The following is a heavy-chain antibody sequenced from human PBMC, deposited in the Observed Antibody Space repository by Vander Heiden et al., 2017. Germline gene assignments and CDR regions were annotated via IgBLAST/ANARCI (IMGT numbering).Heavy chain of an antibody. J-gene: IGHJ4*02. D-gene: IGHD3-22*01. CDR2: ISYDGSKK. V-gene: IGHV3-30*18. Sequence: QVQLVESGGGVVQPGRSLRLSCAASGFTFSSYGMHWVRQAPGKGLEWVAVISYDGSKKYYADSVKGRFTISRDNPKNTLHLQMNSLRAEDTAVYYCVKDHAPYYYDSTGPWPNWGQGTLVTVSS. CDR3: VKDHAPYYYDSTGPWPN. CDR1: GFTFSSYG.